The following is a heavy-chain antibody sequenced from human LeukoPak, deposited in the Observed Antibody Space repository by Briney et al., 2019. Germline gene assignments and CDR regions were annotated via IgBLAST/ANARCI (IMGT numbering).Heavy chain of an antibody. CDR3: ARDKGLGGSYYKPNWFDR. CDR2: INTNTGNP. CDR1: GYTFTSYA. Sequence: ASVKVSCKASGYTFTSYAMNWVRQAPAQGHEWMGWINTNTGNPTYAQRSTGRFVFSLDTSVSTAYLQISSLKAEDTAVYYCARDKGLGGSYYKPNWFDRWGQGTLVTVSS. D-gene: IGHD1-26*01. V-gene: IGHV7-4-1*02. J-gene: IGHJ5*02.